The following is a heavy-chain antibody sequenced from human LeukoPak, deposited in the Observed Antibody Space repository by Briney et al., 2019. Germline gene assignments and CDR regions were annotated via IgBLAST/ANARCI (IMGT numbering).Heavy chain of an antibody. CDR1: GFTFSSYE. J-gene: IGHJ4*02. D-gene: IGHD3-22*01. Sequence: GGSLRLSCAASGFTFSSYEMNWVRQAPGKGLEWVSYISSSGSTIYYADSVKGRFTISRDNAKNSLYLQMNSLRAEDTAVYYCAREDYDSSGYDSVYDYWGQGTLVTVSS. CDR3: AREDYDSSGYDSVYDY. V-gene: IGHV3-48*03. CDR2: ISSSGSTI.